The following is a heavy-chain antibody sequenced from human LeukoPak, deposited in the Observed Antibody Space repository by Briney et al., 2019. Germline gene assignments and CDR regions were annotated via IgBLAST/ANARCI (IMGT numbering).Heavy chain of an antibody. J-gene: IGHJ5*02. CDR1: GYTFTSYD. V-gene: IGHV1-8*01. D-gene: IGHD3-10*01. Sequence: ASVTVSCKASGYTFTSYDINWVRHATGQGLEWMGWMNTNSGKTGNAKKLQGRVTMTRNTSISTAYMELSSLRSEDTAVYYCARGLIETQGLVIKSVLLWFGELSPWGQGTLVTVSS. CDR2: MNTNSGKT. CDR3: ARGLIETQGLVIKSVLLWFGELSP.